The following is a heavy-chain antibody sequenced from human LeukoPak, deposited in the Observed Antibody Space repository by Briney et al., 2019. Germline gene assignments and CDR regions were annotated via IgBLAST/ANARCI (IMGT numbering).Heavy chain of an antibody. V-gene: IGHV1-69*13. J-gene: IGHJ4*02. D-gene: IGHD3-10*01. CDR3: ASGGYYGSGSYYNYFDY. CDR2: IIPIFGTA. Sequence: SVKVSCKASGGTFSSYAISWVRQAPGQGLEWMGGIIPIFGTANYAQKFQGRVTITADESTSTAYMELSSLRSEDTAVYYCASGGYYGSGSYYNYFDYWGQGTLVTVSS. CDR1: GGTFSSYA.